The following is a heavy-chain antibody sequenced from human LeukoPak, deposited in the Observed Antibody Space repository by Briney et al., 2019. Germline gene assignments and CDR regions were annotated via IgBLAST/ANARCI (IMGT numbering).Heavy chain of an antibody. Sequence: PSETLSLTCAVYGGSFSGYHWSWLRQPPGKGLEWIGEINHSGSTNYNPSLKSRVTISVDTSKNQFSLKLSSVTAADTAVYYCASGPVRTGYSSGWYWNYWGQGTLVTVSS. J-gene: IGHJ4*02. V-gene: IGHV4-34*01. CDR3: ASGPVRTGYSSGWYWNY. CDR1: GGSFSGYH. D-gene: IGHD6-19*01. CDR2: INHSGST.